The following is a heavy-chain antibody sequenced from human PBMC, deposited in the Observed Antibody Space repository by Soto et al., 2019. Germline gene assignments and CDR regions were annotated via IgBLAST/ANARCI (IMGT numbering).Heavy chain of an antibody. V-gene: IGHV4-31*03. J-gene: IGHJ4*02. Sequence: PSETLSLTSTVSGDSISSGGYYWSWIRQHPEKGLEWIGYIYYSGTTYYNPSLESRVTISADTSENQFSLQVNSVTVADTAVYFCAREPLTWGQGTLVTVSS. CDR3: AREPLT. CDR1: GDSISSGGYY. CDR2: IYYSGTT.